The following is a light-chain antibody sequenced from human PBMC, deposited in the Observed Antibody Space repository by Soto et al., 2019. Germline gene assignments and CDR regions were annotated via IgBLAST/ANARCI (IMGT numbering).Light chain of an antibody. V-gene: IGLV2-14*03. CDR1: SSDVGAFND. J-gene: IGLJ1*01. Sequence: QSALTQPASVSGSPGQAITISCSGTSSDVGAFNDVSWYQQHPGKAPKLMIYDVSNRPSGVSNRFSGSKSGNTASLTISGLRAEDEADYYCNSYTSNNTYVFGTGTKVTVL. CDR2: DVS. CDR3: NSYTSNNTYV.